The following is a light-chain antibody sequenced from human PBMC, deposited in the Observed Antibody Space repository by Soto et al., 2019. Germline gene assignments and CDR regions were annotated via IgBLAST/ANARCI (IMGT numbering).Light chain of an antibody. V-gene: IGKV3-15*01. J-gene: IGKJ1*01. CDR2: GAS. CDR1: QSVSSN. CDR3: PQYNNWLQRT. Sequence: EIVMTQSPATLSVSPGERATLSCRASQSVSSNLAWYQQKPGQAPRLLIYGASTRATGIPARFSGSASGTEFTLTISSLQSEDFAVYYCPQYNNWLQRTFGQGTKVEIK.